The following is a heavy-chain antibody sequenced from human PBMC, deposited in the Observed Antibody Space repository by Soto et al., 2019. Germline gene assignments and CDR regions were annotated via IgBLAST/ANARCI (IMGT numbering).Heavy chain of an antibody. V-gene: IGHV3-11*03. CDR1: AFTFSDYY. CDR2: ITTSSTYT. Sequence: VQLLESGGGLVQPGGSLRLSCAASAFTFSDYYMSWIRQAPGKGLEWVSYITTSSTYTKYADSVRGRFTISRDNAKNSLYLQMNSLRAEDTAVYYCARHGSYCFDDWGQGTLVAVSS. D-gene: IGHD1-26*01. J-gene: IGHJ4*02. CDR3: ARHGSYCFDD.